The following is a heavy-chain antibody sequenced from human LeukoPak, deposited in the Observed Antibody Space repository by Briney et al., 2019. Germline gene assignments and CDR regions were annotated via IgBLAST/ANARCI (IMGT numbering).Heavy chain of an antibody. J-gene: IGHJ4*02. CDR2: FHPEDGDA. CDR1: GYTLNELS. Sequence: ASVKVFCKVSGYTLNELSMLWVRQAPGKGLEGVSNFHPEDGDAIYAQKFQGRVTMTEDTSTNTAYMELSSLRSEDTAVYYCATVREEYNWNYADYWGQGTLVTVSS. CDR3: ATVREEYNWNYADY. D-gene: IGHD1-7*01. V-gene: IGHV1-24*01.